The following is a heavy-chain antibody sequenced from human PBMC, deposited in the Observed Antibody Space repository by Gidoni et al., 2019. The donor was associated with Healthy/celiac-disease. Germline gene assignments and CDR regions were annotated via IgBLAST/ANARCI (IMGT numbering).Heavy chain of an antibody. V-gene: IGHV3-23*01. CDR2: ISGSGGST. J-gene: IGHJ4*02. D-gene: IGHD3-22*01. CDR3: AKDPLLYYDSSGSTFDY. Sequence: EVQLLESGGGLVQPGGSLRLSCAASGFTFSSYAMSWVRQAPGKGLEWVSAISGSGGSTYYADSVKGRFTISRDNFKNTLYLQMNSLRAEDTAVYYCAKDPLLYYDSSGSTFDYWGQGTLVTVSS. CDR1: GFTFSSYA.